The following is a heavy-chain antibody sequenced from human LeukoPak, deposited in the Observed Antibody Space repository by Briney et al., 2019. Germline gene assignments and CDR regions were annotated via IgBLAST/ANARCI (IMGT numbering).Heavy chain of an antibody. V-gene: IGHV3-9*01. CDR2: ISWNSGSI. CDR1: GFTFDDYA. Sequence: GGSLRLSCAASGFTFDDYAMHWVRQAPGKGLEWVSGISWNSGSIGYADSVKGRFTISRDNAKNSLYLQMNSLRAEDTALYYCAKDNGRGGNFDYWGQGTLATVSS. J-gene: IGHJ4*02. D-gene: IGHD3-16*01. CDR3: AKDNGRGGNFDY.